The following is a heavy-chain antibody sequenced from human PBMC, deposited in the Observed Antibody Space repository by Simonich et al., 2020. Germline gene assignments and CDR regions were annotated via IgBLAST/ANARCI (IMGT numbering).Heavy chain of an antibody. Sequence: EVQLVESGGGLVKPGGSLRLSCAASGFTFSSYSMNWVRQARGKGLGWVSSSSSSSSYIYYADSVKGRFTISRDNAKNSLYLQMNSLRAEDTAVYYCARDAAGDYWGQGTLVTVSS. CDR1: GFTFSSYS. V-gene: IGHV3-21*01. CDR2: SSSSSSYI. D-gene: IGHD6-13*01. CDR3: ARDAAGDY. J-gene: IGHJ4*02.